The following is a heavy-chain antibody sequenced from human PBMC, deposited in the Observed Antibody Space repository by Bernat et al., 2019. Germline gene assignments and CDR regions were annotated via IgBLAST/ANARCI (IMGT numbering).Heavy chain of an antibody. CDR3: AKTGYGGNALGY. D-gene: IGHD4-23*01. J-gene: IGHJ4*02. CDR1: GFTFSSYG. CDR2: IWYDGSNK. Sequence: QVQLVESGGGVVQPGRSLRLSCAASGFTFSSYGMHWVRQAPGKGLEWVAVIWYDGSNKYYADSVKGRFTISRDNSKNSLYLQMNSLRAEDTAVYYCAKTGYGGNALGYWGQGTLVTVSS. V-gene: IGHV3-33*06.